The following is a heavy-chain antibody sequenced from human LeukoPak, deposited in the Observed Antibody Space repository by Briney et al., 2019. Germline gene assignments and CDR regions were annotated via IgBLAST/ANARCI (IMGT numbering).Heavy chain of an antibody. V-gene: IGHV1-18*01. CDR2: SSAYNGNT. CDR3: ARGSKSVLAVAGDDDAFDI. CDR1: GYTFTSYG. D-gene: IGHD6-19*01. Sequence: GASVKVSCKASGYTFTSYGISWVRQAPGQGLEWTGWSSAYNGNTNYAQKFQGRVTMTTDTSTSTVYMELRSLRSDDTAVYYCARGSKSVLAVAGDDDAFDIWGQGTMVTVSS. J-gene: IGHJ3*02.